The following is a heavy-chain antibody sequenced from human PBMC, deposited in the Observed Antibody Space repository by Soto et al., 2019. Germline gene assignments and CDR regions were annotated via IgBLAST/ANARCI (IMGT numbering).Heavy chain of an antibody. CDR3: ARWAFRAQEKYYFDY. Sequence: QVQLVQSGAEVKKPGSSVKVSCKASGGTFSSYAISWVRQAPGQGLEWMGGIIPIFGTANYAQKLQGRVTITADESTSTAYMELSSLRSEDTAVYYCARWAFRAQEKYYFDYWGQGTLVTVSS. CDR2: IIPIFGTA. CDR1: GGTFSSYA. J-gene: IGHJ4*02. V-gene: IGHV1-69*01.